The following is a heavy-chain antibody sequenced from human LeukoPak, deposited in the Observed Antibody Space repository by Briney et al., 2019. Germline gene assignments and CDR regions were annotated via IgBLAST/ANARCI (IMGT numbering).Heavy chain of an antibody. V-gene: IGHV1-2*02. CDR2: INPNSGGT. D-gene: IGHD3-22*01. Sequence: ASVKVSCKASGYTFTGYYMHWVRQAPGQGLEWMGWINPNSGGTNYAQKFQGRVTMTRDASISTAYMELSRLRSDDTAVYYCARGAYYYDSSGYYTPGHFDYWGQGTLVTVSS. CDR3: ARGAYYYDSSGYYTPGHFDY. J-gene: IGHJ4*02. CDR1: GYTFTGYY.